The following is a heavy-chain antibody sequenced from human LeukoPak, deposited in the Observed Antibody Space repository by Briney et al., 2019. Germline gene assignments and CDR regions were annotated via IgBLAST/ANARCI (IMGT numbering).Heavy chain of an antibody. J-gene: IGHJ4*02. CDR2: IRYDGSNK. V-gene: IGHV3-30*02. CDR3: AKAPVTSCRGAYCYPFDS. Sequence: GGSLRLSCAASGFTFSSYGMHWVRQAPGKGLEWAAFIRYDGSNKYYADSVKGRFTISRDNSKNTLYLQMNSLRAEDAAVYFCAKAPVTSCRGAYCYPFDSWGQGTLVTVSS. CDR1: GFTFSSYG. D-gene: IGHD2-21*01.